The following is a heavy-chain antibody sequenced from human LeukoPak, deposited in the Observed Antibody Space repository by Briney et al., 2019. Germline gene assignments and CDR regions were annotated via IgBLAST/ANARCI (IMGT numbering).Heavy chain of an antibody. Sequence: PGGSLRLSCAASGFTFSSYSMNWVRQAPGKGLEWVANIKQDGSEKYYVDSVKGRFTISRDNAKNSLYLQMNSLRAEDTAVYYCARDWASSGRDYWGQGTLVTVSS. CDR3: ARDWASSGRDY. J-gene: IGHJ4*02. D-gene: IGHD3-22*01. CDR2: IKQDGSEK. CDR1: GFTFSSYS. V-gene: IGHV3-7*01.